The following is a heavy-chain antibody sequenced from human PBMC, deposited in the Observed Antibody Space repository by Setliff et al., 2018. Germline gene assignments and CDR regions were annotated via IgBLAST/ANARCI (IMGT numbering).Heavy chain of an antibody. J-gene: IGHJ4*02. CDR1: GGSIGPHY. CDR2: XXXXXXA. D-gene: IGHD1-1*01. Sequence: KTSETLSLTCTVSGGSIGPHYWSWIXRAPGXXXXXXXXXXXXXXAKYXXXLESRAAISVDSSKNQFSLKLRSVTAADTAVYYCARTGTYRYFDYWGQGTRVTVSS. CDR3: ARTGTYRYFDY. V-gene: IGHV4-59*11.